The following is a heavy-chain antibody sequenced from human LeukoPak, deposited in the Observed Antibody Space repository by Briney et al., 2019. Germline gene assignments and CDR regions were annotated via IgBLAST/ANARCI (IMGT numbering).Heavy chain of an antibody. CDR2: IYYSGRT. Sequence: PSETLSLMCTVSGGSISSSIYYWGWIRQPPGKGLEWIGSIYYSGRTYYNPSLKSRVTISVDTSKNHFSLKLSSVTAADTAVYYCARPDSEKSSLDYWGQGTLVTVPS. CDR1: GGSISSSIYY. D-gene: IGHD1-14*01. V-gene: IGHV4-39*02. CDR3: ARPDSEKSSLDY. J-gene: IGHJ4*02.